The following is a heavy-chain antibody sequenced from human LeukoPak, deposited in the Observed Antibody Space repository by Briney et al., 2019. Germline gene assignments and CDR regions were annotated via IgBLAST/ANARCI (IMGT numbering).Heavy chain of an antibody. CDR1: GFTFDNYA. CDR3: AKGYSSGWYYFDY. V-gene: IGHV3-23*01. D-gene: IGHD6-19*01. Sequence: GGSLRLSCSASGFTFDNYAMSGVRQAPGKGLEWVSGISGSGGTTNYADSVKGRLTISRDNSKNTLSLQMNSLRADDTAVYYCAKGYSSGWYYFDYWGQGTLVTVSS. J-gene: IGHJ4*02. CDR2: ISGSGGTT.